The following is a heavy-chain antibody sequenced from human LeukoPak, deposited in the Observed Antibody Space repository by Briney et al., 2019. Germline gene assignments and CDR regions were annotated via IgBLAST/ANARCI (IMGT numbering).Heavy chain of an antibody. V-gene: IGHV3-64D*06. CDR1: GFTFSTFP. CDR2: ISRNGDTT. CDR3: VKALTDDAFDI. J-gene: IGHJ3*02. Sequence: GGSLRLSCSASGFTFSTFPMHWVRQAPGKGLEYFSAISRNGDTTYYADSVKGRFTISRDNSKNTLYLQMSSLRPEDTAVYYCVKALTDDAFDIWGQGTMVTVAS.